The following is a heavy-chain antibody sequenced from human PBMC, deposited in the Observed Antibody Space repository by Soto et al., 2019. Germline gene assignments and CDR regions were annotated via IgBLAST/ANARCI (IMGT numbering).Heavy chain of an antibody. D-gene: IGHD4-17*01. CDR1: GFTFDDYA. CDR3: AKDIYGSGFPFYYGMDV. Sequence: HPGGSLRLSCAASGFTFDDYAMHWVRQAPGKGLEWVSLISWDGGSTYYADSVKGRFTISRDNSKNSLYLQMNSLRAEDTALYYCAKDIYGSGFPFYYGMDVWGQGTTVTVSS. J-gene: IGHJ6*02. CDR2: ISWDGGST. V-gene: IGHV3-43D*04.